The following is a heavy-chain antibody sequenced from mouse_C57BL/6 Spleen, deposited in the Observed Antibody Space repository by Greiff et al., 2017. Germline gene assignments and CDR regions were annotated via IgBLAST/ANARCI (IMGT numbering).Heavy chain of an antibody. J-gene: IGHJ1*03. CDR1: GFTFSSYG. D-gene: IGHD2-4*01. CDR2: ISSGGSYT. V-gene: IGHV5-6*02. CDR3: ARREDYDEGWYFDV. Sequence: DVMLVESGGDLVKPGGSLKLSCAASGFTFSSYGMSWVRQTPDKRLEWVATISSGGSYTYYPDSVKGRFTISRDNAKNTLYLQMSSLKSEDTAMYYGARREDYDEGWYFDVWGTGTTVTVSS.